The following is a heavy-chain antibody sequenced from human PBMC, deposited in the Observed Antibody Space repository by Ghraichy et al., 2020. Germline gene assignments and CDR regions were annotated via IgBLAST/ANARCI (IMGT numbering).Heavy chain of an antibody. Sequence: ESLNISCAVYGGSFSGYYWSWIRQPPGKGLEWIGEINHSGSTNYNPSLKSRVTISVDTSKNQFSLKLSSVTAADTAVYYCARAPRFYWRLWSTPYYYYYYMDVWGKGTTVTVSS. CDR3: ARAPRFYWRLWSTPYYYYYYMDV. CDR1: GGSFSGYY. V-gene: IGHV4-34*01. CDR2: INHSGST. D-gene: IGHD5-18*01. J-gene: IGHJ6*03.